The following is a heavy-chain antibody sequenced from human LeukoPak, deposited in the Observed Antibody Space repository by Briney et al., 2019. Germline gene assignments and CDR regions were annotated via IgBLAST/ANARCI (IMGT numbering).Heavy chain of an antibody. CDR1: GYTFTSYY. J-gene: IGHJ6*03. V-gene: IGHV1-46*01. Sequence: ASVKVSCKASGYTFTSYYMHWVRQAPGQGLEWMGIINPSGGSTSYAQKFQGRVTMTRDTSTSTVYMELSSLRSEDTAVYYCAAPVGYCSGGRKGCYYMDVWGKGTTVTVSS. CDR2: INPSGGST. CDR3: AAPVGYCSGGRKGCYYMDV. D-gene: IGHD2-15*01.